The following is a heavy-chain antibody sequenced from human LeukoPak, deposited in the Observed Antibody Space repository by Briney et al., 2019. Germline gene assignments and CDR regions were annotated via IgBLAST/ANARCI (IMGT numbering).Heavy chain of an antibody. CDR1: GRSISSYY. D-gene: IGHD1-14*01. V-gene: IGHV4-59*01. J-gene: IGHJ6*02. CDR2: IYYSGST. Sequence: PSETLSLTCTVSGRSISSYYWSWIRQPPGKGLEWIGYIYYSGSTNYNPSLKSRVTISVDTSKNQFSLKLSSVTAADTAVYYCARVLTDDYYYYGMDVWGRGTTVTVSS. CDR3: ARVLTDDYYYYGMDV.